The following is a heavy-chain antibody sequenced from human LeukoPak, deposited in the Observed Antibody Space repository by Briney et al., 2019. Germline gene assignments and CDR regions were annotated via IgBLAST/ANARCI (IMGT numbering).Heavy chain of an antibody. CDR1: GLTFTSYG. V-gene: IGHV3-23*01. CDR3: ATNWHYYDSSGYYPTHPFDY. J-gene: IGHJ4*02. D-gene: IGHD3-22*01. CDR2: ISGSGGST. Sequence: GGSLRLSCAASGLTFTSYGMSWVRQAPGKGLEWVSAISGSGGSTYYADSVKGRFTISRDNSKNTLYLQMNSLRAEDTAVYYCATNWHYYDSSGYYPTHPFDYWGQGTLVTISS.